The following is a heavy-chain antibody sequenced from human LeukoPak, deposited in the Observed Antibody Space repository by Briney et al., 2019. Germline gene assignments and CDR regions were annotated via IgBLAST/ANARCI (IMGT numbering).Heavy chain of an antibody. D-gene: IGHD5-18*01. J-gene: IGHJ4*02. CDR3: AEDKRTAMPHDY. Sequence: GGSLRLSCAASGFAFSSYGMSWVRQAPGKGLEWVSGISGSGGSTYYADSVKGRFTISRDNSKNTLYLQMSSLRAEDTAVYYCAEDKRTAMPHDYWGQGTLVTVSS. CDR1: GFAFSSYG. V-gene: IGHV3-23*01. CDR2: ISGSGGST.